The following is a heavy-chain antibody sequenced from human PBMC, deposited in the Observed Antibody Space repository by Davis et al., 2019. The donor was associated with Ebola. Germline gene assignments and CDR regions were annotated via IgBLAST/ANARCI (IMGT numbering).Heavy chain of an antibody. D-gene: IGHD5-24*01. V-gene: IGHV1-46*01. Sequence: ASVKVSCKASGYTFTNYYMHWVRQAPGQGLEWMGIINSGGSTIYAQKFQGRVTMTGDTSTSTVYMELSSLRSEDTAVYYCARDDWLREGYNWYWGQGTLVTVSS. CDR3: ARDDWLREGYNWY. CDR1: GYTFTNYY. CDR2: INSGGST. J-gene: IGHJ4*02.